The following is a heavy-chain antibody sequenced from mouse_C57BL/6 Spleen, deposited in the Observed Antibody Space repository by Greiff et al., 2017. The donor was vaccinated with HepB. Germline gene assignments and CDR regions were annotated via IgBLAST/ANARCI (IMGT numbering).Heavy chain of an antibody. CDR1: GYTFTSYW. CDR2: IDPSDSYT. V-gene: IGHV1-50*01. Sequence: QVQLQQPGAELVKPGASVKLSCKASGYTFTSYWMQWVKQRPGQGLEWIGEIDPSDSYTNYNQKFQGKATLTVDTSSSTAYMQLSSLTSEDSAVYYCARTTVVATGFDYWGQGTTLTVSS. D-gene: IGHD1-1*01. CDR3: ARTTVVATGFDY. J-gene: IGHJ2*01.